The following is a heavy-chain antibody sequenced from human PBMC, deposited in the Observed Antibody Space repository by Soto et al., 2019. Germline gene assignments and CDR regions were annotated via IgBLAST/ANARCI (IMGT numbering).Heavy chain of an antibody. Sequence: SETLSLTCAVYGGSFSGYYWSWIRQPPGKGLEWIGEINHSGSTNYNPSLKSRVTISVDTSKNQFSLKLSSVTAADTAVYYCASGPGIAAAGNWFDPWGQGTLVTVSS. D-gene: IGHD6-13*01. J-gene: IGHJ5*02. V-gene: IGHV4-34*01. CDR3: ASGPGIAAAGNWFDP. CDR1: GGSFSGYY. CDR2: INHSGST.